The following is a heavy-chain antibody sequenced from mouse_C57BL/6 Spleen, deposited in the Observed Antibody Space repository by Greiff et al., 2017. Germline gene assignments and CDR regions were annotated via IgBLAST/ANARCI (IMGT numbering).Heavy chain of an antibody. V-gene: IGHV1-52*01. CDR3: ARDECYYAMDY. CDR1: GYTFTSSW. Sequence: QVQLQQPGAELVRPGSSVKLSCKASGYTFTSSWMHWVKQRPIQGLEWIGNIDPSDSETQYNQKFKDKATLTVAKSSSTAYLQLISLVSEDTAVYYCARDECYYAMDYGRQGTSVTVSS. CDR2: IDPSDSET. J-gene: IGHJ4*01.